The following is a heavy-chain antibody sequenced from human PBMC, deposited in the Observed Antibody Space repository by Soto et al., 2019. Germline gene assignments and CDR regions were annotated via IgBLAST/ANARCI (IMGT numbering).Heavy chain of an antibody. CDR3: ARDKDPYEFWGGTVDS. Sequence: QVQLVESGGGVVQPERSLRLSCTTSTFVFSVYSLHWVRQAPGKGLEWVALISHDGANKYYADSVKGRFTISRDNSKDTLYLQMNSLRPEETAVYFCARDKDPYEFWGGTVDSWGQGTRVTVSA. D-gene: IGHD3-3*01. CDR1: TFVFSVYS. J-gene: IGHJ4*02. V-gene: IGHV3-30-3*01. CDR2: ISHDGANK.